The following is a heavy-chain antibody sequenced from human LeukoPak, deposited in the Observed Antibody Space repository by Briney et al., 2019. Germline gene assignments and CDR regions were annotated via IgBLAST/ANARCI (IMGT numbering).Heavy chain of an antibody. CDR3: ARGGNWFDP. Sequence: GGPLRLSCAASGFTFSSYSMTWVRQAPGKGLEWVSSITGSCSYIHYADSVRGRFAISRDNAKNSLYLQMNSLRAEDTALYYCARGGNWFDPWGQGTLVTVSS. J-gene: IGHJ5*02. CDR1: GFTFSSYS. CDR2: ITGSCSYI. V-gene: IGHV3-21*01.